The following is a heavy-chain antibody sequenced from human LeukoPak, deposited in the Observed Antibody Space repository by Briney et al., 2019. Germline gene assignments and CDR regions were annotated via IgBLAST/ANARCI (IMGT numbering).Heavy chain of an antibody. Sequence: GGSLSPSWPASGLTVSSNAVSWVRPPARNGLGWVSSISVSGCSTYYAGSVNSPFSISRDNFQNPLYLQMNSLRGGDTAVYYCAKDFTMVPPPLHYYFGMDVWGQRTTVTVSS. D-gene: IGHD3-10*01. CDR2: ISVSGCST. V-gene: IGHV3-23*01. CDR1: GLTVSSNA. J-gene: IGHJ6*02. CDR3: AKDFTMVPPPLHYYFGMDV.